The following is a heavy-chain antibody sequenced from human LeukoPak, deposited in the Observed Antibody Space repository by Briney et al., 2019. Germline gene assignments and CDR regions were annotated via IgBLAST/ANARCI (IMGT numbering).Heavy chain of an antibody. Sequence: GGSLRLSCAASGFTFSSYWMSWVRQAPGKGLEWVANIKQDGSEKYYVDSVKGRFTISGDNAKNSLYLQMNSLRAEDTAVYYCARDSYYYDSSGYQYDYWGQGALVTVSS. CDR1: GFTFSSYW. CDR3: ARDSYYYDSSGYQYDY. CDR2: IKQDGSEK. V-gene: IGHV3-7*01. J-gene: IGHJ4*02. D-gene: IGHD3-22*01.